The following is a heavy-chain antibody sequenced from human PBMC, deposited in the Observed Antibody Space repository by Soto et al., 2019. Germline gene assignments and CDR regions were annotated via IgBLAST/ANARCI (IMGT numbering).Heavy chain of an antibody. J-gene: IGHJ4*02. CDR1: GFTFSSYG. D-gene: IGHD6-6*01. CDR2: ISYDGSNK. Sequence: QVQLVESGGGVVQPGRSLRLSCAASGFTFSSYGMHWVRQAPGKGLEWVAVISYDGSNKYYADSVKGRFTISRDNSKNTLYLQMNSLRAEDTAVYYCAKASPLFAYWGQGTLVTVSS. V-gene: IGHV3-30*18. CDR3: AKASPLFAY.